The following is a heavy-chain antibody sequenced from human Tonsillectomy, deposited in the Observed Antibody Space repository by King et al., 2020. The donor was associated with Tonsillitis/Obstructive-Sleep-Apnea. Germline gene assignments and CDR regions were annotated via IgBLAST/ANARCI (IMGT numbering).Heavy chain of an antibody. D-gene: IGHD1-20*01. CDR2: ISSNGGST. Sequence: VQLVESGGGLVQPGGSLRLSCSASGFTFSSYSMHWVRQAPGKGLEYVSAISSNGGSTNYADSWKGRFTISRDNSKNTLYLQMSSLRAEDTAVYYCVRVTGTRFDYWGQGTLVTVSS. CDR1: GFTFSSYS. J-gene: IGHJ4*02. CDR3: VRVTGTRFDY. V-gene: IGHV3-64D*06.